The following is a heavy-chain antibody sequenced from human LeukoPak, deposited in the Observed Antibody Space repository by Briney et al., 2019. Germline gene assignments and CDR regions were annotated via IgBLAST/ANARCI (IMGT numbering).Heavy chain of an antibody. D-gene: IGHD3-22*01. CDR1: GFTFSSYW. Sequence: GGSLRLSCAASGFTFSSYWMHWVRQAPGKGLVWVSRINSDGSSTSYADSVKGRFTISRDNAKNTLYLQMNSLRAEDTAVYYCARDPTYYYGSSGYYCDYWGQGTLVTVSS. V-gene: IGHV3-74*01. CDR3: ARDPTYYYGSSGYYCDY. J-gene: IGHJ4*02. CDR2: INSDGSST.